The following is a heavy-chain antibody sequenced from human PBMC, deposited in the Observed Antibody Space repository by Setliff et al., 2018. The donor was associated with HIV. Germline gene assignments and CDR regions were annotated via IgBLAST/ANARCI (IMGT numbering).Heavy chain of an antibody. CDR2: ISEYNGDT. CDR3: ARDSSFNMDV. CDR1: GYTFTSYG. Sequence: GASVKVSCKASGYTFTSYGISWVRQAPEQVLEWMGWISEYNGDTKYAQKLQGRVTMTKDTSTSTAYMELRSLRSDDTAVYYCARDSSFNMDVWGKGTTVTVS. V-gene: IGHV1-18*01. J-gene: IGHJ6*03.